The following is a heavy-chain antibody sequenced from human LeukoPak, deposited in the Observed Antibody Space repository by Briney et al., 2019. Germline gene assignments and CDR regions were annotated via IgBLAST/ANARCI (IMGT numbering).Heavy chain of an antibody. V-gene: IGHV4-39*01. Sequence: SETLSLTCIVSGGSISSSRYYWGWIRQPPGKGLEWIGSIYYTGSTYYNPSLKSRVTISVDTSKNQFSLKLSSVTAADAAVYYCARQGLGSNWYGYYYGMDVWGQGTTVTVSS. J-gene: IGHJ6*02. CDR3: ARQGLGSNWYGYYYGMDV. D-gene: IGHD6-13*01. CDR2: IYYTGST. CDR1: GGSISSSRYY.